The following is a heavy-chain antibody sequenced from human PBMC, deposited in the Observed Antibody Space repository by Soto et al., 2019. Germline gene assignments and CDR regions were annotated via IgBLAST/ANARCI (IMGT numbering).Heavy chain of an antibody. CDR3: TTRLATVYYYYGMDV. V-gene: IGHV3-15*07. J-gene: IGHJ6*02. CDR2: IKSKTDGGTT. CDR1: SLTFSNAW. Sequence: SLRVSCAASSLTFSNAWMNWVRQAPGKGLEWVGRIKSKTDGGTTDYAAPVKGRFTISRDDSKNTLYLQMNSLKTEDTAVYYCTTRLATVYYYYGMDVLGQGTTVTVSS. D-gene: IGHD1-26*01.